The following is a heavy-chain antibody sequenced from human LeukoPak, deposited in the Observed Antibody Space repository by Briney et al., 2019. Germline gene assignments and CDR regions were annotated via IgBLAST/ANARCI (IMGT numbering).Heavy chain of an antibody. V-gene: IGHV4-39*07. D-gene: IGHD3-22*01. J-gene: IGHJ4*02. CDR2: IYYRGDA. Sequence: SETLSPTCTPPGGSTSSTNYSWAWIRQPPGQGLEWIESIYYRGDAYYNPSLKSRVTISVDTSKIQISPSLGSVTAADTCVYYCAREEDRSGDWGQGTLVTVTS. CDR1: GGSTSSTNYS. CDR3: AREEDRSGD.